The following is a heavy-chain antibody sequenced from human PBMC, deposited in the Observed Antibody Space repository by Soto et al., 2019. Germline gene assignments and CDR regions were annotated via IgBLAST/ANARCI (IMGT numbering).Heavy chain of an antibody. J-gene: IGHJ4*02. CDR3: ARDPGISSSSFFDY. Sequence: GGSLRLSCAASGFTFSSYSMNWVRQAPGKGLEWVSSISSSSSYIYYADSVKGRFTISRDNAKNSLYLQMNSLRAEDTAVYYCARDPGISSSSFFDYWGQGTLVTVSS. D-gene: IGHD6-6*01. CDR2: ISSSSSYI. CDR1: GFTFSSYS. V-gene: IGHV3-21*01.